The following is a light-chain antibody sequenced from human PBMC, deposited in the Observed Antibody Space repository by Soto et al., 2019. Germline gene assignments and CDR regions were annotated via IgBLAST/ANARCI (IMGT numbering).Light chain of an antibody. V-gene: IGKV3-11*01. Sequence: DIVLTQSPATLSLSPGXRASLSCRASQSVGTSLAWYQQRPGQAPRLLLSAASTRATGVPARFSGSGTGTDFTLTITGLQPEDVAVYYCQQRANWPPRDTFGQGTKVDIK. J-gene: IGKJ2*01. CDR1: QSVGTS. CDR3: QQRANWPPRDT. CDR2: AAS.